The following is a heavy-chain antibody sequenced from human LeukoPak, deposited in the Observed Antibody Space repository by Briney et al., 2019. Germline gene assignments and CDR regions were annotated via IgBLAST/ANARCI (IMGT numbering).Heavy chain of an antibody. D-gene: IGHD2-2*01. CDR1: GYTFTSYD. V-gene: IGHV1-8*03. J-gene: IGHJ6*03. Sequence: GASVTVSCKASGYTFTSYDINWVRQAPGQGVEWMGWMNPNSGNTDYAQKFQGRVTITRNTSIFTAYMELTSLTSEDTAVYYCARKGPAAYNYYYMDVWGKGTTVTVSS. CDR2: MNPNSGNT. CDR3: ARKGPAAYNYYYMDV.